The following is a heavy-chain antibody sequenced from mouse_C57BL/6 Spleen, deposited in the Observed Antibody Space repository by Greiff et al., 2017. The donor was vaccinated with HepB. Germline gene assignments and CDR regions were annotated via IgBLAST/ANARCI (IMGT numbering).Heavy chain of an antibody. V-gene: IGHV3-6*01. CDR1: GYSITSGYY. Sequence: EVKVEESGPGLVKPSQSLSLTFSVTGYSITSGYYWNWIRQFPGNKLEWMGYISYDGSNNYNPSLKNRISITRDTSKNQFFLKLNSVTTEDTATYYCARASHFDYWGQGTTLTVSS. J-gene: IGHJ2*01. CDR3: ARASHFDY. CDR2: ISYDGSN. D-gene: IGHD6-1*01.